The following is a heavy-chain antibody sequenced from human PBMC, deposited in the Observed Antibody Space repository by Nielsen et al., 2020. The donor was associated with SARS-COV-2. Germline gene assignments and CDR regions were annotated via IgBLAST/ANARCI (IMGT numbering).Heavy chain of an antibody. D-gene: IGHD3-10*01. CDR1: GYSFTSYW. CDR2: IDPSDSYT. CDR3: TRQGSGMSYYYGMDV. J-gene: IGHJ6*02. Sequence: GESLKISCKGSGYSFTSYWISWVRQMPGKGLEWMGRIDPSDSYTNYSPSFQGQVTISADKSISTAYLEWSSLQASDTATYYCTRQGSGMSYYYGMDVWGQGTTVNVSS. V-gene: IGHV5-10-1*04.